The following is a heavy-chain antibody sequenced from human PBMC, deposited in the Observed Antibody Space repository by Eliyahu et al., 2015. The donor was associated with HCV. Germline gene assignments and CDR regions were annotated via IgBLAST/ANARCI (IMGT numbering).Heavy chain of an antibody. Sequence: QVQLVESGGGLVKPGGSLRLSCAASGFTFSDYYMSWIRQAPGKGLEWVSYISSSSSYTNYADSVKGRFTISRDNAKNSLYLQMNSLRAEDTAVYYCARDRGITGTTMYYYYGMDVWGQGTTVTVSS. J-gene: IGHJ6*02. CDR1: GFTFSDYY. CDR3: ARDRGITGTTMYYYYGMDV. CDR2: ISSSSSYT. V-gene: IGHV3-11*06. D-gene: IGHD1-7*01.